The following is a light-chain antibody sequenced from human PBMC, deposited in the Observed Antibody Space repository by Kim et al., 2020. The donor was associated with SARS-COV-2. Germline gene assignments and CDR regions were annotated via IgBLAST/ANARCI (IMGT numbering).Light chain of an antibody. CDR2: DVT. J-gene: IGLJ3*02. CDR3: SSYTSVNTVL. V-gene: IGLV2-14*03. Sequence: QSALTQPASVSGSPGQSITMSCTGTRGDVGGYNFVSWYQHHPDKAPKLIIYDVTKRPSGVSIRFSASKSDNTASLTISGLQPEDEAHYYCSSYTSVNTVLFGGGTQLTVL. CDR1: RGDVGGYNF.